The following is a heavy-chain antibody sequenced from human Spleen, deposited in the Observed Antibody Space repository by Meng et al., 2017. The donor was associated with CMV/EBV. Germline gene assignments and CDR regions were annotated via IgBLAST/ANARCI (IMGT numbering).Heavy chain of an antibody. D-gene: IGHD5-18*01. CDR2: INPDSDYI. V-gene: IGHV3-21*06. Sequence: GGSLRLSCAASGFTFKTFTMSWVRQAPGKGLEWVSSINPDSDYIYSADSLKGRFTTSRDNAKNSVYLRMSGLRVEDTAVYYCARDQEGTRIPSPIHYGLDVWGQGTTVTVSS. J-gene: IGHJ6*02. CDR1: GFTFKTFT. CDR3: ARDQEGTRIPSPIHYGLDV.